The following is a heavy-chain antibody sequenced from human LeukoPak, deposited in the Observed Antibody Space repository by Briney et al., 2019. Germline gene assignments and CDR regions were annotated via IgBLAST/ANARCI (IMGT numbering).Heavy chain of an antibody. CDR1: GYTFTGYG. Sequence: ASVKVSCKASGYTFTGYGISWVRQAPGQGLEWMGWISAYNGNTNYAQKLQGRVTMTTDPSTSTAYMELRSLRSDDTAVYYCVSTPGYSSSWYTYFQHWGQGTLVTVSS. D-gene: IGHD6-13*01. V-gene: IGHV1-18*01. CDR2: ISAYNGNT. J-gene: IGHJ1*01. CDR3: VSTPGYSSSWYTYFQH.